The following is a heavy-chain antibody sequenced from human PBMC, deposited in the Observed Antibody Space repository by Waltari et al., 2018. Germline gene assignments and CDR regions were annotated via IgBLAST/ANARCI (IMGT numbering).Heavy chain of an antibody. Sequence: QVQLVQSGSELTKPGASVNVSCKASGYTFTDHAMNWVRQAPGQGLQFLGWINTNTQNPFYARGFAGRFVFSLDTSISTAYMDITSLKTEDTAVYYCARELLGGGAFDSWGQGTLVSVSS. V-gene: IGHV7-4-1*02. CDR3: ARELLGGGAFDS. D-gene: IGHD3-16*01. J-gene: IGHJ4*02. CDR2: INTNTQNP. CDR1: GYTFTDHA.